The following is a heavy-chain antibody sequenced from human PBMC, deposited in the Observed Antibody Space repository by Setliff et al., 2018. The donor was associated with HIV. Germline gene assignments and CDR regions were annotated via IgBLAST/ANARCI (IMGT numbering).Heavy chain of an antibody. Sequence: GGSLRLSCAASGFAFSSHQMSWVRQAPGKGLEWVAKIRQDDYTKYADSLKGRFTISRDTSKNTLYLQMNSLRAEDSAVYYCARGGYCSGGSCFSTPDALDIWGQGTTVTVSS. CDR2: IRQDDYT. J-gene: IGHJ3*02. CDR3: ARGGYCSGGSCFSTPDALDI. CDR1: GFAFSSHQ. D-gene: IGHD2-15*01. V-gene: IGHV3-66*01.